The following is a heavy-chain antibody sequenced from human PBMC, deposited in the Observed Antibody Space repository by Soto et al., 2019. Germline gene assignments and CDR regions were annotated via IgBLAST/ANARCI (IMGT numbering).Heavy chain of an antibody. CDR1: VFTFSSHG. CDR3: ARKEPSSFYGLDV. Sequence: GALRLSCAASVFTFSSHGMNWVRQAPGKGLEWVSAISSIGVGIYYAGSVKGRFSISRDDSQDSVYLQMNNLRAEDTAVYYWARKEPSSFYGLDVWGQGTTVTVSS. CDR2: ISSIGVGI. V-gene: IGHV3-21*01. D-gene: IGHD2-2*01. J-gene: IGHJ6*02.